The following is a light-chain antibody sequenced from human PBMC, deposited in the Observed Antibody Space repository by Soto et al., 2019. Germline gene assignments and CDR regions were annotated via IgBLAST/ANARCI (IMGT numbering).Light chain of an antibody. CDR1: SSDVGGYNY. CDR2: DVS. J-gene: IGLJ1*01. CDR3: SSYTSSSTYV. Sequence: QSVLTQPSSVSGSPGQSITISCTGTSSDVGGYNYVSWYQQHPGKVPELMIYDVSNRPSGVSNRFSGSKSGNTASLTISGPQAEDEADYYCSSYTSSSTYVFGIGTKVTVL. V-gene: IGLV2-14*03.